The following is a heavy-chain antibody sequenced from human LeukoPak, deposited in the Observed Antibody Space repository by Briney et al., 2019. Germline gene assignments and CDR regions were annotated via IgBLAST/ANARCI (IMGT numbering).Heavy chain of an antibody. CDR2: ISSSGSTI. CDR1: GFTFSHYG. J-gene: IGHJ2*01. CDR3: ASGAIYCGGDCLYWYFDL. V-gene: IGHV3-48*03. D-gene: IGHD2-21*02. Sequence: GGSLRLSCAASGFTFSHYGMNWVRQAPGKGLEWVSYISSSGSTIYYADSVKGRFTISRDNAKNSLYLQMNSLRAEDTAVYYCASGAIYCGGDCLYWYFDLWGRGTLVTVSS.